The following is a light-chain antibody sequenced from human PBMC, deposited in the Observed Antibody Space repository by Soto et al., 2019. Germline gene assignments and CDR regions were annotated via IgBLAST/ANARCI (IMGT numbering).Light chain of an antibody. V-gene: IGLV3-1*01. Sequence: SYELTQPPSVSVSSEQTASITCSGDKLGDKYACWYQQKPGQSPVLVIYQDSKRPSGIPERFSGSNSGNTATLTISGTQAMDEADYYCQAWDSSVVFGGGTKVTVL. CDR2: QDS. CDR3: QAWDSSVV. CDR1: KLGDKY. J-gene: IGLJ2*01.